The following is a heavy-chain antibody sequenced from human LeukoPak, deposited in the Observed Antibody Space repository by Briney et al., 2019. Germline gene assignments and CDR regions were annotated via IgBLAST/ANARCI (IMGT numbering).Heavy chain of an antibody. D-gene: IGHD5-12*01. CDR1: GFIFSSYA. V-gene: IGHV3-30*04. Sequence: GGSLRLSCAASGFIFSSYAIYWVRQAPGKGLEWVAVISYDGSNKYYADSVKGRFTFSRDNSKNTLYLQMNSLRAEDTAVYYCARERGYSGYDSREYNYFDYWGQGTLVTVSS. CDR3: ARERGYSGYDSREYNYFDY. J-gene: IGHJ4*02. CDR2: ISYDGSNK.